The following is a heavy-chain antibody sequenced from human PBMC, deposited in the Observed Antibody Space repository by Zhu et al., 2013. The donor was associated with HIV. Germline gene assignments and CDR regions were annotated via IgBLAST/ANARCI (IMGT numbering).Heavy chain of an antibody. CDR3: ARHAGYCTGGVCYHWFDP. Sequence: QVQLQESGPGLVKPSETLSLTCTVSGGSISSYYWSWIRQPPGKGLEWIGYIYYSGSTNYNPSLKSRVTISVDTSKNQFSLKLSSVTAADTAVYYCARHAGYCTGGVCYHWFDPWGQGTLVTVSS. CDR2: IYYSGST. D-gene: IGHD2-8*02. J-gene: IGHJ5*02. CDR1: GGSISSYY. V-gene: IGHV4-59*01.